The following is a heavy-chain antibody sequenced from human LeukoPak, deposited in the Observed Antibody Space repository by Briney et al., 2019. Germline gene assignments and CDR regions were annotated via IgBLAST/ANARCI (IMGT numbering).Heavy chain of an antibody. J-gene: IGHJ5*02. CDR2: MYYRGRT. CDR1: GDSMSSFY. V-gene: IGHV4-59*01. Sequence: NPSETLSLTCTVSGDSMSSFYWSWVRQPPGKGLEWVGYMYYRGRTNYNPSLKSRVTISVDASKNQLSLTLTSVTAADTAVYYCARGFSEEGWFDPWGPGTLVTVSS. CDR3: ARGFSEEGWFDP.